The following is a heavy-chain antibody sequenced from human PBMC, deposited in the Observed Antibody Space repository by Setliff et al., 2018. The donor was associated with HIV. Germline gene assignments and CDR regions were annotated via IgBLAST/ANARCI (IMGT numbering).Heavy chain of an antibody. Sequence: GGSLRLSCAASGFTFWSHSMLWVRQAPGKGLQWVAYISRGGDSIFYEDSVKGRFTISRDNARNSLYLQMNSLTVEDTGVYYCARLYDRYDASGYYHPVQALSYWGQGAQVTVSS. V-gene: IGHV3-48*01. CDR3: ARLYDRYDASGYYHPVQALSY. CDR2: ISRGGDSI. CDR1: GFTFWSHS. J-gene: IGHJ4*02. D-gene: IGHD3-3*01.